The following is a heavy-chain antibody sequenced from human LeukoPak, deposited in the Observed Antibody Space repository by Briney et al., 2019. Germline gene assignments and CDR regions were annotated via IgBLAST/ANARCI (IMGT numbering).Heavy chain of an antibody. D-gene: IGHD4-23*01. CDR3: ARYDSRGSASTRFDS. CDR2: IYGSEST. CDR1: GYPLGRNYF. Sequence: SETLSLTCAVSGYPLGRNYFWGWVRQPPGKRPEWIGRIYGSESTTYNPSLMNRVTISVDTSRNHLSLQLTSATAADTAVYYCARYDSRGSASTRFDSWGQGILVTISS. V-gene: IGHV4-38-2*01. J-gene: IGHJ5*01.